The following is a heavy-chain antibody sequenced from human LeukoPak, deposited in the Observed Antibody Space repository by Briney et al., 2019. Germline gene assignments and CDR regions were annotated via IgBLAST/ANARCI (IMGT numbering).Heavy chain of an antibody. V-gene: IGHV4-34*01. CDR1: GGSFSGYY. D-gene: IGHD6-19*01. CDR2: INHSGST. J-gene: IGHJ3*02. Sequence: SETLSLTCAVHGGSFSGYYWSWIRQPPGKGLQWIGEINHSGSTNYNPSLKSQVTISVDTPKNQFSLKLTSVTAADTAVYYGASKGIAVAGTAFDIWGEEIMVTVSS. CDR3: ASKGIAVAGTAFDI.